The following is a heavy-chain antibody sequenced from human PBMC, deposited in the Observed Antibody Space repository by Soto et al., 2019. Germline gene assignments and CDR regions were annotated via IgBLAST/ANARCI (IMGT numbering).Heavy chain of an antibody. CDR3: ARDEGGGLSYYYYMDV. D-gene: IGHD1-26*01. CDR1: GGSISSGGYY. Sequence: QVQLQESGPGLVKPSQTLSLTCTVSGGSISSGGYYWSWIRQHPGKGLEWIGYIYYSGRTYYNPSLKSRVTISVDTSKNQFSLKLSSVTAADTAVYYCARDEGGGLSYYYYMDVWGKGTTVTVSS. V-gene: IGHV4-31*03. J-gene: IGHJ6*03. CDR2: IYYSGRT.